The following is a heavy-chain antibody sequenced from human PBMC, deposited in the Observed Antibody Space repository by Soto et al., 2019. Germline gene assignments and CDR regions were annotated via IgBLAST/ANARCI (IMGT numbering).Heavy chain of an antibody. CDR1: GFTVSSNY. D-gene: IGHD6-19*01. J-gene: IGHJ6*02. Sequence: GGSLRLSCADSGFTVSSNYMSWVRQAPGKGLEWVSVIYSGGSTYYADSVKGRFTISRDNSKNTLYLQMNSLRAEDTAVYYCARDKRIAVAGTYYYYGMDVWGQGTTVTVSS. CDR3: ARDKRIAVAGTYYYYGMDV. CDR2: IYSGGST. V-gene: IGHV3-53*01.